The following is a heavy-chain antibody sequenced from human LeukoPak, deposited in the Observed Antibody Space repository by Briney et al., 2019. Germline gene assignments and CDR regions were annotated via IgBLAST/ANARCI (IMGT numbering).Heavy chain of an antibody. CDR3: ARAPDSDSGYDYFDY. Sequence: GESLKISCKGSGYTFTNHWISWVRQMPGRGLEWMGKIDPSDSYTNYSPSFQGHVTISADKSISTAYLQWSSLKASDTAMYYCARAPDSDSGYDYFDYWGQGTLVTVSS. CDR1: GYTFTNHW. V-gene: IGHV5-10-1*01. CDR2: IDPSDSYT. D-gene: IGHD5-12*01. J-gene: IGHJ4*02.